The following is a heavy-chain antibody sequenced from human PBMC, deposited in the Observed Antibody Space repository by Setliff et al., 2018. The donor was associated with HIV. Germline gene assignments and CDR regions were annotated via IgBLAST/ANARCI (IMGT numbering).Heavy chain of an antibody. CDR3: ARGRGSSSSWPIDY. Sequence: SETLSLTCTVSGGSISRGSYSWGWIRQPPGKGLEWIGYIYTSGSTNYNPSLKSRVTISVDTSKNQFSLRLTSVTAADTAVYFCARGRGSSSSWPIDYWGQGMLVTVSS. CDR1: GGSISRGSYS. V-gene: IGHV4-61*05. J-gene: IGHJ4*02. D-gene: IGHD6-13*01. CDR2: IYTSGST.